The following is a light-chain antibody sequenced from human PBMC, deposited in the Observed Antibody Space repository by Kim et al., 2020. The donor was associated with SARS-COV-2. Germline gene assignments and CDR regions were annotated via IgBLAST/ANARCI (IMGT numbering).Light chain of an antibody. CDR2: QDS. J-gene: IGLJ1*01. V-gene: IGLV3-1*01. Sequence: SVSPGQTAGITCSGDKVGDKHVSWYQQKPGQSPVLVIYQDSKRPSGIPERFSGSNSGNTATLTIGGTQTMDEADYYCQAWDRNTCVFGTGTKVTVL. CDR1: KVGDKH. CDR3: QAWDRNTCV.